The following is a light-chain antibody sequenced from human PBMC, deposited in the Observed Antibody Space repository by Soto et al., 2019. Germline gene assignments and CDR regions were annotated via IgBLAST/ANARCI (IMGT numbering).Light chain of an antibody. CDR3: SSYTSSSTLLYV. J-gene: IGLJ1*01. Sequence: QSALTQPASVSGSPGQSITISCTGTSSDVGGYNYVYWYQQHPGKAPKLMIYDVSNRPSGVSNRFSGSKSGHTASLTISGLQAEDEADYYCSSYTSSSTLLYVFGTGTKVTVL. CDR2: DVS. V-gene: IGLV2-14*01. CDR1: SSDVGGYNY.